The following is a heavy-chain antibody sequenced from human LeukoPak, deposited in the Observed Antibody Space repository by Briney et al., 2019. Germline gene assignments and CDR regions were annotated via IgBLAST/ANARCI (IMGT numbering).Heavy chain of an antibody. CDR3: AKDLQGSFPNSFDP. CDR1: GFAVTTYG. V-gene: IGHV3-23*01. CDR2: IGGNDGKT. Sequence: GGSLRLSCAASGFAVTTYGLSWVRQAPGKGLEGVSSIGGNDGKTYYADVAKGRCIMSKDISKNTVYLQMNSLRAEETAVYFCAKDLQGSFPNSFDPWGQGTLVTVSS. D-gene: IGHD6-13*01. J-gene: IGHJ5*02.